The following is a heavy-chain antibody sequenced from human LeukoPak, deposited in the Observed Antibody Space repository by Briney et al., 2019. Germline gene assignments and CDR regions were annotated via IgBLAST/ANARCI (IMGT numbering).Heavy chain of an antibody. D-gene: IGHD5-24*01. Sequence: KPSETLSLTCSVSGGSISSYYWSWIRQPPGKGLEWIGYIYYSGSTNYNPSLKSRVTISVDTSKNQFSLKLNSVTAADTAVYYCARGATLIRDGYNYDYFDYWGQGTLVTVSS. J-gene: IGHJ4*02. CDR3: ARGATLIRDGYNYDYFDY. CDR2: IYYSGST. V-gene: IGHV4-59*12. CDR1: GGSISSYY.